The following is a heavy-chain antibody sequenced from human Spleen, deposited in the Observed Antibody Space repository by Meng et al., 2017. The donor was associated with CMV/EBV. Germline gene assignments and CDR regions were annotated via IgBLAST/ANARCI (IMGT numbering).Heavy chain of an antibody. CDR2: ISGSGGST. CDR3: AKDLNRGYNWNYRYYHYGMDV. V-gene: IGHV3-23*01. J-gene: IGHJ6*02. Sequence: GGSLRLSCAASGFTFSSYAMSWVRQAPGKGLEWVSAISGSGGSTYYADSVKGRFTISRDNSKNTLYLQMNSLRAEDTAVYYCAKDLNRGYNWNYRYYHYGMDVWGQGTTVTVSS. CDR1: GFTFSSYA. D-gene: IGHD1-7*01.